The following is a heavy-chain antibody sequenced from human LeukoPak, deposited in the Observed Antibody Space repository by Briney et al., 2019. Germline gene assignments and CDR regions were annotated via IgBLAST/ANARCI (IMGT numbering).Heavy chain of an antibody. J-gene: IGHJ4*02. CDR2: IYHTGST. Sequence: SETLSLTCSVSGGPITEYYWSWIRQPPGKGLEWIGYIYHTGSTNYSPSLQSRLTMSVDASRNQYSLKLVSVTAADTGVYYCARDRGTTGYYYLDSWGQGILGTVSS. V-gene: IGHV4-59*01. D-gene: IGHD1-26*01. CDR1: GGPITEYY. CDR3: ARDRGTTGYYYLDS.